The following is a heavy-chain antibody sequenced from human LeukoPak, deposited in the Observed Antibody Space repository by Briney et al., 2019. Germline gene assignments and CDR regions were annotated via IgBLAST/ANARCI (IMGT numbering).Heavy chain of an antibody. D-gene: IGHD3-22*01. CDR2: ISAYNGNT. CDR3: ARFYDSSGYYYFGFDY. V-gene: IGHV1-18*01. Sequence: ASVKVSCKASGYTFTSYGISWVRQAPGQGLEWMGWISAYNGNTNYAQKLQGRVTMTTDTSTSTAYMELRSLRSDDTAVYYCARFYDSSGYYYFGFDYWGQGTLVTVSS. CDR1: GYTFTSYG. J-gene: IGHJ4*02.